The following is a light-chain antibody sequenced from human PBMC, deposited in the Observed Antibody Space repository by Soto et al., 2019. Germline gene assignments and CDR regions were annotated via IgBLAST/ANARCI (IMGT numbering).Light chain of an antibody. CDR2: SNN. CDR3: GSWDSSLSAYV. V-gene: IGLV1-47*02. Sequence: QSVLTQPPSASGTPGQRVFISCSGSSSNIGGTNYAYWYQQLPGAALKLLMHSNNLRPSGVPERISGSKSGTSASLAISGLRSEDEAVYYCGSWDSSLSAYVFGTGTKV. CDR1: SSNIGGTNY. J-gene: IGLJ1*01.